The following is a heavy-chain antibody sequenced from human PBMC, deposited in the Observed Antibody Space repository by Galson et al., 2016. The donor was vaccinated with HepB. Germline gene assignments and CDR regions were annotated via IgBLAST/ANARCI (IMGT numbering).Heavy chain of an antibody. CDR3: ARGLAGYDH. CDR1: GGSISDGY. V-gene: IGHV4-59*01. J-gene: IGHJ5*02. Sequence: ETLSLTCTLSGGSISDGYWSWIRQPPGQTLQWIGHIGYSGTTDYNPSLKSRVTISVNTSKNQFSLKLNSVTPADTAVYYCARGLAGYDHWGQGTLVTVSS. D-gene: IGHD3-9*01. CDR2: IGYSGTT.